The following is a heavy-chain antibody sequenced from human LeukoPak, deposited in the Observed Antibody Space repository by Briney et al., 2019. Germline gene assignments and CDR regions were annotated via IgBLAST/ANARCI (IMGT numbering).Heavy chain of an antibody. D-gene: IGHD6-13*01. J-gene: IGHJ4*02. CDR2: IYTSGTT. CDR1: GGSISGYY. V-gene: IGHV4-4*07. Sequence: SETLSLTCTVSGGSISGYYWSWIRQPAAKGLEWIGRIYTSGTTNYNPSLKSRLTMSVDTSKNQFSLKLTSVTAADTAVYYCARGLFSSWYYFDYWGKGTLVTVSS. CDR3: ARGLFSSWYYFDY.